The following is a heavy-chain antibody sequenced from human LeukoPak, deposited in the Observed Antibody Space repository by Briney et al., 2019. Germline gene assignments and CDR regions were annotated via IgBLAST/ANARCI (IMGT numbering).Heavy chain of an antibody. V-gene: IGHV3-15*01. D-gene: IGHD3-22*01. J-gene: IGHJ4*02. CDR2: IKSKTDGGTT. Sequence: PGGSLRLSCAASGFIFSNAWMSWVRQAPGKGLEWVGRIKSKTDGGTTDYAAPVKGRFTISRDDSKNTLYLQMNSLKTEDTAVYYCTTDPNFNYYDSSGYFDYWGQGTLVTVSS. CDR3: TTDPNFNYYDSSGYFDY. CDR1: GFIFSNAW.